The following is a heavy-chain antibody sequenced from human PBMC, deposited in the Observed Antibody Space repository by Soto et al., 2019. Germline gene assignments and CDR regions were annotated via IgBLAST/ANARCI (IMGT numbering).Heavy chain of an antibody. J-gene: IGHJ4*02. Sequence: QVQLVESGGGVVQPGRSLRLSCAASGFTLSSYGMHWVRQAPGKGLEWVAVISYDGSNKYYADSVKGRFTISRDNSKNTLYLQMNSLRAEDTAVYYCAKADRDYWGQGTLVTVSS. V-gene: IGHV3-30*18. CDR1: GFTLSSYG. CDR3: AKADRDY. CDR2: ISYDGSNK.